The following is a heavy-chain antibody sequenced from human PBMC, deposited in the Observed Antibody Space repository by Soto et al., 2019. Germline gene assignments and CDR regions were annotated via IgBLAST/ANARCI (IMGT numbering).Heavy chain of an antibody. CDR3: AKGSASGSPYYFDF. CDR1: GFTFSNYA. V-gene: IGHV3-23*01. D-gene: IGHD6-25*01. Sequence: GGSLRLSCAASGFTFSNYAMSWVRQSAGKGLEWVSAINGGGTRTGSADSGKGRFTISRDNSRTTVYLQMSSLRAEDAAVYYCAKGSASGSPYYFDFWGQGTLVTVSS. J-gene: IGHJ4*02. CDR2: INGGGTRT.